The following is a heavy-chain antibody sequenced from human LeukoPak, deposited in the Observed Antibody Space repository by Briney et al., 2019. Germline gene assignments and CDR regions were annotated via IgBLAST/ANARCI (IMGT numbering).Heavy chain of an antibody. CDR1: GYSISSGYY. Sequence: SETLSLTCTVSGYSISSGYYWSWIRQPPGKGLEWIGYIYTSGSTNYNPSLKSRVTIAVDTSKNQFSLNLTSVTAADTAVYYCARCTSSRYANFDSWGQGTLVTVSS. V-gene: IGHV4-4*09. J-gene: IGHJ4*02. CDR2: IYTSGST. D-gene: IGHD2-2*01. CDR3: ARCTSSRYANFDS.